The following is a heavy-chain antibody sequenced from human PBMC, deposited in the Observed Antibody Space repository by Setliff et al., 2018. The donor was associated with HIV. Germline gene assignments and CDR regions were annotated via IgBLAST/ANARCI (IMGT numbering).Heavy chain of an antibody. J-gene: IGHJ4*01. V-gene: IGHV1-3*01. Sequence: ASVKVSCKASGYTFTTYSLHWVRQAPGQSLEWMGWINVGNGDTKYSQDLQGRITITRDTSANTAYMELSRLRSDDTAVYFCARGALLAVFDFDHWGHGTLVAVSS. CDR3: ARGALLAVFDFDH. CDR2: INVGNGDT. CDR1: GYTFTTYS. D-gene: IGHD3-10*01.